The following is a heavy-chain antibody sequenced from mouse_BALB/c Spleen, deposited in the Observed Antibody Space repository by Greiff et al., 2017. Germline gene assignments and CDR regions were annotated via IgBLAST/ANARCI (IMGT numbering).Heavy chain of an antibody. V-gene: IGHV5-4*02. Sequence: EVHLVESGGGLVKPGGSLKLSCAASGFTFSDYYMYWVRQTPEKRLEWVATISDGGSYTYYPDSVKGRFTISRDNAKNNLYLQMSSLKSEDTAMYYCAREGTGTGGYAMDYWGQGTSVTVSS. CDR2: ISDGGSYT. CDR1: GFTFSDYY. CDR3: AREGTGTGGYAMDY. D-gene: IGHD4-1*01. J-gene: IGHJ4*01.